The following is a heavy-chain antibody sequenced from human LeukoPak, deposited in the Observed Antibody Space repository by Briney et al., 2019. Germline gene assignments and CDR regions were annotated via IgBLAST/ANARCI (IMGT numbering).Heavy chain of an antibody. Sequence: GGSLRLSCAAFGFSFSSYAMDWVRQAPGKGLEWVAVISYDGRNKYYADSVKGRFTISRDNSKNTLYLQMNSLRAEDTAVYYCARGWDTQEPPDFDYWGQGTLVTVSS. J-gene: IGHJ4*02. CDR3: ARGWDTQEPPDFDY. CDR2: ISYDGRNK. D-gene: IGHD1-14*01. V-gene: IGHV3-30*04. CDR1: GFSFSSYA.